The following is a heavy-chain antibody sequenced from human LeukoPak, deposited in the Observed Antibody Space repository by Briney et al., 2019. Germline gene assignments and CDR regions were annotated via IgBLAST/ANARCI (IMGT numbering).Heavy chain of an antibody. J-gene: IGHJ5*02. CDR3: ARGVSQVRGMWFDP. V-gene: IGHV4-61*02. CDR2: FHSSGNT. D-gene: IGHD3-10*01. CDR1: GYSISGCSFH. Sequence: PSQTLSLTCTVSGYSISGCSFHWIWMPQPAGKGLVGIGRFHSSGNTDYNPSLRRPVTISVDTSKNQFSLRLSSVTAADTALYQCARGVSQVRGMWFDPWGQGTLVTVSA.